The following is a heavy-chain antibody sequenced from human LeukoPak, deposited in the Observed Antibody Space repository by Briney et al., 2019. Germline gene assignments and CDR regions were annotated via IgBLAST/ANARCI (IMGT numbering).Heavy chain of an antibody. Sequence: PSETLSLTXTVSGGSISTYSWSWMRQTPGKGLEFIGYINYSGGTNYNPSLKSRVTISVDKSKKQFSLILSSVTAADTAMYYCARAPDTSGYFYYFDYWGQGLLVTVSS. D-gene: IGHD3-22*01. V-gene: IGHV4-59*01. CDR1: GGSISTYS. CDR2: INYSGGT. J-gene: IGHJ4*02. CDR3: ARAPDTSGYFYYFDY.